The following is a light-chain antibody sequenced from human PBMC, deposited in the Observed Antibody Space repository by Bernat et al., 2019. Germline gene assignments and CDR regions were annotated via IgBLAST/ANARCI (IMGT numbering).Light chain of an antibody. CDR2: DAS. CDR1: QDISNY. CDR3: QQYDNLEVT. Sequence: DIQMTQSPSSLSASVGDRVTITCQASQDISNYLNWYQQKPGKSPMLLIYDASNLETGVPSRFSGSGSGTDFTFTISSLQPEDIATYYCQQYDNLEVTVGQRTRLEIK. V-gene: IGKV1-33*01. J-gene: IGKJ5*01.